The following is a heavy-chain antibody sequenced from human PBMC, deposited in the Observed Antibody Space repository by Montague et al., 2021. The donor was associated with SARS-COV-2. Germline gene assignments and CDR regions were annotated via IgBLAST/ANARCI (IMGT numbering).Heavy chain of an antibody. V-gene: IGHV4-59*01. Sequence: SETLSLTCTVSGASMSGSYWGWVRQPPGKGPEWIGNIYSSGSTHYNPSLKSRVTISVDTSKSQFSLRLTSVTAADTAVYYCARDFRLQLWQTNYYFGLWGRGTLVSVSS. CDR3: ARDFRLQLWQTNYYFGL. J-gene: IGHJ2*01. D-gene: IGHD5-18*01. CDR2: IYSSGST. CDR1: GASMSGSY.